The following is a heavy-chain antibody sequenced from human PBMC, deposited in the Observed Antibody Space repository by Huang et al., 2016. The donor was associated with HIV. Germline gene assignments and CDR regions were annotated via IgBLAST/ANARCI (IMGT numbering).Heavy chain of an antibody. CDR1: GYTFSNYD. D-gene: IGHD2-15*01. CDR3: ATLPPVNYGRSGGRVRDY. Sequence: QVQLVQSGAEVKKPGASVKVSCKASGYTFSNYDINWVRQAPGQGLEWMGWMNPNSGNTGYARKVQGRGTRTRSTSISTAYMELSRLRFEDTAVYYCATLPPVNYGRSGGRVRDYWGQGSLVTVSS. V-gene: IGHV1-8*01. CDR2: MNPNSGNT. J-gene: IGHJ4*02.